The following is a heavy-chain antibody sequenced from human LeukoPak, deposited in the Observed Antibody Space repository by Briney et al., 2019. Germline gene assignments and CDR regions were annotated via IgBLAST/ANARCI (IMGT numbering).Heavy chain of an antibody. CDR1: GYSISSGYY. J-gene: IGHJ6*03. CDR2: ISSSSSYI. V-gene: IGHV3-21*01. CDR3: ARDSWRRNSSSWYRGGYMDV. Sequence: ETLSLTCAVSGYSISSGYYWGWIRQPPGKGLEWVSSISSSSSYIYYADSVKGRFTISRDNAKNSLYLQMNSLRAEDTAVYYCARDSWRRNSSSWYRGGYMDVWGKGTTVTVSS. D-gene: IGHD6-13*01.